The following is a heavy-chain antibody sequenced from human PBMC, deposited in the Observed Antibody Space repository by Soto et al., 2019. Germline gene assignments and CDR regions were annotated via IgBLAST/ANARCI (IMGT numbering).Heavy chain of an antibody. V-gene: IGHV3-33*01. CDR2: IWSDGSNK. Sequence: QVQLVESGGGVVQPGRSLRLSCAVSGLTFSSYGMHWVRQAPGKGLEWVAVIWSDGSNKNYANSVKGRFTISTDNSKNTLWLQMNSLRADDTAVYYCVSRSDGFDYWGQGTLVTVSS. J-gene: IGHJ4*02. CDR3: VSRSDGFDY. CDR1: GLTFSSYG.